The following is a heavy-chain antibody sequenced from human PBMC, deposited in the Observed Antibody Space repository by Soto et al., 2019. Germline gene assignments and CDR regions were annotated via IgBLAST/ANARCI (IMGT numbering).Heavy chain of an antibody. D-gene: IGHD2-21*02. CDR3: AREYSRQAYCGGDCSVPDAFDI. CDR1: GGSISSGGYY. J-gene: IGHJ3*02. CDR2: IYYSGST. Sequence: QVQLQESGPGLVKPSQTLSLTCTVSGGSISSGGYYWSWIRQHPGKGLEWIGYIYYSGSTYYNPSLRSRVTISVDTSKNQFSLKLSSVTAADTAVYYCAREYSRQAYCGGDCSVPDAFDIWGQGTMVTVSS. V-gene: IGHV4-31*03.